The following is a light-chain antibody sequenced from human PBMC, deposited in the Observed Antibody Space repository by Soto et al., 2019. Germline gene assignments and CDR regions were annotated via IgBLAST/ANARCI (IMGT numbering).Light chain of an antibody. CDR3: QQYNNWPPYT. CDR2: GAS. J-gene: IGKJ2*01. Sequence: EIVLTQSPGTLSLSPGERATLSCRASQSISSSYLAWYQQKPGQAPRLLIYGASSRATGTPDRFSGSGSGTDFTLTISSLQSEDFAVYYCQQYNNWPPYTFGQGTKVDIK. V-gene: IGKV3-20*01. CDR1: QSISSSY.